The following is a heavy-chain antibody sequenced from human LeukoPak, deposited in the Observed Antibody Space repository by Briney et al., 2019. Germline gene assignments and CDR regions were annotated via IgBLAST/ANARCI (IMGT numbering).Heavy chain of an antibody. CDR2: INPNSGGT. Sequence: GASVKVSCKASGYTFTGYYMHWVRQAPGQGPEWMGWINPNSGGTNYAQKFQGRVTMTRDTSISTAYMELSRLRSDDTAVYYCARLQQWLDPFDYWGQGTLVTVSS. CDR1: GYTFTGYY. V-gene: IGHV1-2*02. D-gene: IGHD6-19*01. CDR3: ARLQQWLDPFDY. J-gene: IGHJ4*02.